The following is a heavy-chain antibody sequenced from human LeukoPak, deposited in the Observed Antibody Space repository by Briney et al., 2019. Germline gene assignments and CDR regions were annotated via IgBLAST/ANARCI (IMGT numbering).Heavy chain of an antibody. D-gene: IGHD3-22*01. V-gene: IGHV3-30*18. CDR1: GFTFSSYG. J-gene: IGHJ4*02. CDR3: AKDPSSGYQSDYFDY. Sequence: PGRTLRFSCAAYGFTFSSYGMHWVRQAPGKELEWVAGISYDGSNKYYADSVKGRFTISRDNSKNTLYLQMNSLRAEDTAVYYCAKDPSSGYQSDYFDYWGQGTLVTVSS. CDR2: ISYDGSNK.